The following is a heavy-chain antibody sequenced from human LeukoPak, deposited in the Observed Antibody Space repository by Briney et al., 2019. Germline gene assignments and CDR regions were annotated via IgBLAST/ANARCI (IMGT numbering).Heavy chain of an antibody. CDR1: GGSISSYY. D-gene: IGHD5-12*01. V-gene: IGHV4-59*12. J-gene: IGHJ4*02. CDR2: IYDSGIT. CDR3: ARDSNSGYDFDY. Sequence: SETLSLTCTVSGGSISSYYWSWIRQPPGKGLEWIGYIYDSGITNYNPSLKSRVTISVDTSKNQFSLKLSSVTAADTAVYYCARDSNSGYDFDYWGQGTLVTVSS.